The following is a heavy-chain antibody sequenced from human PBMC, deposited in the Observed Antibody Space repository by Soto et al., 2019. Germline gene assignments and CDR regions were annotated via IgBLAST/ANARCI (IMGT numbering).Heavy chain of an antibody. V-gene: IGHV3-49*03. J-gene: IGHJ4*02. Sequence: PGGSLRLSCTASGFTFGDYAMSWFRQAPGKGLEWVGFIRSKAYGGTTGYAASVKDRVTISRDDSKSIAYLQMNSLKTEDTAVYYCTRPYYYDSTGYQRYWGQGTLVTVSS. CDR3: TRPYYYDSTGYQRY. CDR1: GFTFGDYA. CDR2: IRSKAYGGTT. D-gene: IGHD3-22*01.